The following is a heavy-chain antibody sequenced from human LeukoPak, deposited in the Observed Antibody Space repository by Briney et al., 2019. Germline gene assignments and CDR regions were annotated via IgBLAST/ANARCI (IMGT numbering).Heavy chain of an antibody. CDR2: IKTDGSEK. CDR1: GVDVSSNY. D-gene: IGHD3-22*01. Sequence: GGSLRLSCAASGVDVSSNYMTWVRQAPGKGLQWVANIKTDGSEKYYVDSVKGRFTISRDNAKNSLYLQMNSLRAEDTAVYYCATYSSLNRREFQYWGQGTLLTVSS. V-gene: IGHV3-7*01. J-gene: IGHJ1*01. CDR3: ATYSSLNRREFQY.